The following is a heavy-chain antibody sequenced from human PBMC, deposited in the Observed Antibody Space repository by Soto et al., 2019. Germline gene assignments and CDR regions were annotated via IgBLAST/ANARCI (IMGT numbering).Heavy chain of an antibody. CDR1: GFTFSKYP. J-gene: IGHJ6*02. CDR3: ARGQIPYGLDV. CDR2: ISSDGGTT. V-gene: IGHV3-64*02. Sequence: EVHLVESGEDLVQRGGSLRLSCAASGFTFSKYPMHWVRQAPGKGLEYVSAISSDGGTTFYADSVRGRFTMSRDNLKNTLYLQMRSLRVEDMAVYYCARGQIPYGLDVWGQGTTVTVS.